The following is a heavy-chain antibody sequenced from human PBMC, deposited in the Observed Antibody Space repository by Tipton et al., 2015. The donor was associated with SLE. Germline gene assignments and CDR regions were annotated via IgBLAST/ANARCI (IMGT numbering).Heavy chain of an antibody. CDR1: GFTFSSYA. CDR2: IKQDGSEK. Sequence: SLRLSCAASGFTFSSYAMHWVRQAPGKGLEWVANIKQDGSEKYYVDSVKGRFTISRDNAKNSLYLQMNSLRAEDTAVYYCARASRFWGQGTLVTVSS. J-gene: IGHJ4*02. V-gene: IGHV3-7*01. D-gene: IGHD5-24*01. CDR3: ARASRF.